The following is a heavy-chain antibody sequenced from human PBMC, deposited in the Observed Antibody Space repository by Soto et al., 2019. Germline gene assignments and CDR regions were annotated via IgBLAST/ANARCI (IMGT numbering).Heavy chain of an antibody. J-gene: IGHJ3*02. CDR1: GGSISSYY. D-gene: IGHD3-22*01. CDR3: ARSYYYDSSGYSHAFDI. CDR2: IYYSGST. V-gene: IGHV4-59*01. Sequence: PSETLSLTCTVSGGSISSYYWSWIRQPPGKGLEWIGYIYYSGSTNYNPSLKSRVTISVDTSKNQFSLKLSSVTAADTAVYYCARSYYYDSSGYSHAFDIWGQGTMVT.